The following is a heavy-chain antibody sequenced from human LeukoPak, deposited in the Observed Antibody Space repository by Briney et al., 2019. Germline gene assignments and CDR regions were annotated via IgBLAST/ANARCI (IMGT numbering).Heavy chain of an antibody. D-gene: IGHD5-24*01. J-gene: IGHJ6*02. CDR3: ARDQLVEIWQRDYYYGMDV. Sequence: GGSLRLSCAASGFTFSDYYMSWIRQAPGKGLEWVSYISSSGSTIYYADSVKGRFTISRDNAKNSLYLQMNSLRAEDTAVYYCARDQLVEIWQRDYYYGMDVWGQGTTVTVSS. V-gene: IGHV3-11*01. CDR2: ISSSGSTI. CDR1: GFTFSDYY.